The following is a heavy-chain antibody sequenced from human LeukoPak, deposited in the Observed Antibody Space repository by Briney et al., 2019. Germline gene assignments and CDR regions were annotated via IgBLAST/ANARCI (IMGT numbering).Heavy chain of an antibody. CDR3: ARDIRGARSSPFNAFDI. CDR1: GYTFTSYG. D-gene: IGHD1-26*01. Sequence: ASVKVSCKASGYTFTSYGISWVRQAPGQGLEWMGRIIPIFGTANYAQKFQGRVTTTTDESTSTAYMELSSLRSEDTAVYYCARDIRGARSSPFNAFDIWGQGTMVTVSS. J-gene: IGHJ3*02. CDR2: IIPIFGTA. V-gene: IGHV1-69*05.